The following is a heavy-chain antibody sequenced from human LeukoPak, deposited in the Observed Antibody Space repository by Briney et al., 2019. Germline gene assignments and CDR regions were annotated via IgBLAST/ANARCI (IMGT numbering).Heavy chain of an antibody. CDR1: GSTFSSYA. V-gene: IGHV3-23*01. Sequence: GGSLRLSCAASGSTFSSYAMSWVRQAPGKGLEWVSAISGSGGSTYYADSVKGRFTISRDNSKNTLYLQMNSLRAEDTAVYYCAKDTAGWELLPDIWGQGTMVTVSS. CDR3: AKDTAGWELLPDI. CDR2: ISGSGGST. D-gene: IGHD1-26*01. J-gene: IGHJ3*02.